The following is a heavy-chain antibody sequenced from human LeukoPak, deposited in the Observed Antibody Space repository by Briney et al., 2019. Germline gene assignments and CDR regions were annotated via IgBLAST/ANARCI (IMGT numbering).Heavy chain of an antibody. CDR1: GFTFSSYE. CDR3: ARGSNSYYYDSSGGFDY. D-gene: IGHD3-22*01. V-gene: IGHV3-48*03. CDR2: ISSSGSTI. Sequence: GGSLRLSCAASGFTFSSYEMNWVRQAPGKGLEWVSYISSSGSTIYYADSVKGRFTISRDNAKNSLYLQMNSLRAEDTAVYYCARGSNSYYYDSSGGFDYWGQGTLVTVSS. J-gene: IGHJ4*02.